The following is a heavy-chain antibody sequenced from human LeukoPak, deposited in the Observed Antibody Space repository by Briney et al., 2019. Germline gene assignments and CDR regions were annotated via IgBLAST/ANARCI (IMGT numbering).Heavy chain of an antibody. V-gene: IGHV3-23*01. J-gene: IGHJ4*02. CDR1: GFTFSSYA. CDR2: IRGSGGST. CDR3: AKGTYSSGWYDIDY. D-gene: IGHD6-19*01. Sequence: GGSLRLSCAASGFTFSSYAMSWVRQAPGKGLEWVSAIRGSGGSTYYTDSVKGRFTISRDNSKNTLYLQMNSLRAEDTAVYYCAKGTYSSGWYDIDYWGQGTLVTVSS.